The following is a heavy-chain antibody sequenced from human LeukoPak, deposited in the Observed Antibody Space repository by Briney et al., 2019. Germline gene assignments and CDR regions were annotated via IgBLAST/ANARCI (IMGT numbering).Heavy chain of an antibody. V-gene: IGHV3-23*01. CDR2: ISGSGGST. J-gene: IGHJ3*02. CDR3: AKGPTMIVVAPDAFDI. D-gene: IGHD3-22*01. CDR1: GFTLSSYA. Sequence: GGSLRLSCAASGFTLSSYAMSWVRQAPGKGLEWVSAISGSGGSTYYADSVKGRFTISRDNSKNTLYLQMNSLRAEDTAVYYCAKGPTMIVVAPDAFDIWGQGTMVTVSS.